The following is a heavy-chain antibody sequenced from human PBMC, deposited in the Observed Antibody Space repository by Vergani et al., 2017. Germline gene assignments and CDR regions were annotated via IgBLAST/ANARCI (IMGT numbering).Heavy chain of an antibody. Sequence: QVQLVESGGGVVQPGRSLRLSCAASGFTFSSYGMHWVRQAPGKGLEWVAVIWYDGSNKYYADSVKGRFTISRDNSKNTLYLQMNSLRAEDTAVYYCARDSGWSGYYDGGYYYYYMDVWGKGTTVTVS. V-gene: IGHV3-33*01. J-gene: IGHJ6*03. D-gene: IGHD3-3*01. CDR1: GFTFSSYG. CDR3: ARDSGWSGYYDGGYYYYYMDV. CDR2: IWYDGSNK.